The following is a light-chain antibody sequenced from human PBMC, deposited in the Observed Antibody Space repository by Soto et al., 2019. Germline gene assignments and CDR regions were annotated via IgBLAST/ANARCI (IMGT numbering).Light chain of an antibody. J-gene: IGKJ4*01. CDR1: QRVSSSY. Sequence: EIVLTQSPGTLSLSPGERATLSCRASQRVSSSYLAWYQQKPGQAPRLLIYGASSRATGIPDRFSGSGSGTDFTLTISRLEPEDFAVYYCQQYGSSPRVTFGGGTKVEI. V-gene: IGKV3-20*01. CDR2: GAS. CDR3: QQYGSSPRVT.